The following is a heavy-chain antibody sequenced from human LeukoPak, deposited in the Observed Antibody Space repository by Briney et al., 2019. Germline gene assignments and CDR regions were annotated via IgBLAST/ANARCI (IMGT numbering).Heavy chain of an antibody. V-gene: IGHV3-30*18. Sequence: PGRSLRLSCAASGLTFSSYGMHWVRQAPGKGLEWVAVITYDGSNKYYADSVKGRFTISRDNSKNTLSLQMNSLRAEDTAMYFCVKGYYDFDYWGQGTLVTVSS. CDR3: VKGYYDFDY. D-gene: IGHD3-3*01. CDR1: GLTFSSYG. CDR2: ITYDGSNK. J-gene: IGHJ4*02.